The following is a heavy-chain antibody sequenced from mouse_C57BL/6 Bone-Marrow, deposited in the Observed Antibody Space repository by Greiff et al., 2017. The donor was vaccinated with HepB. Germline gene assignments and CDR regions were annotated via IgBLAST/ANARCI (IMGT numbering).Heavy chain of an antibody. CDR3: ARRGYYDPLDY. CDR1: GYTFTSYW. J-gene: IGHJ2*01. CDR2: IDPSDSET. Sequence: QVQLQQPGAELVRPGSSVKLSCKASGYTFTSYWMHWVKQRPIQGLEWIGNIDPSDSETHYNQKFKDKATLTVDKSSSTAYMQLSSLTSEDSAVYYCARRGYYDPLDYWGQGTTLTVAS. V-gene: IGHV1-52*01. D-gene: IGHD2-4*01.